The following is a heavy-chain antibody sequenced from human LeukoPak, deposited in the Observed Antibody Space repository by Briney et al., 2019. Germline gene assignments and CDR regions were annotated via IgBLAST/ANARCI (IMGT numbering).Heavy chain of an antibody. CDR2: ISSSSSYI. J-gene: IGHJ3*02. Sequence: GGSLRLSCAASGFTFSSHSMNWVRQAPGKGLEWVSSISSSSSYIYYADSVKGRFTISRDNAKNSLYLQMNSLRAEDTAVYYCARDGYNDAFDIWGQGTMVTVSS. CDR3: ARDGYNDAFDI. D-gene: IGHD5-24*01. CDR1: GFTFSSHS. V-gene: IGHV3-21*01.